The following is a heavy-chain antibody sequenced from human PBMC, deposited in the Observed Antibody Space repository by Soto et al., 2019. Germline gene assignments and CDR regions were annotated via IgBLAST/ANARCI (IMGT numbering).Heavy chain of an antibody. CDR3: ARVGVDSSDAFDI. D-gene: IGHD3-22*01. V-gene: IGHV1-69*13. CDR2: IIPIFGTA. CDR1: GGTFSSYA. J-gene: IGHJ3*02. Sequence: GASVKVSCKASGGTFSSYAISWVRQAPGQGLEWMGGIIPIFGTANYAQKFQGRVTITADESTSTAYMELSSLRSEDTAVYYCARVGVDSSDAFDIWGQGTMVTVSS.